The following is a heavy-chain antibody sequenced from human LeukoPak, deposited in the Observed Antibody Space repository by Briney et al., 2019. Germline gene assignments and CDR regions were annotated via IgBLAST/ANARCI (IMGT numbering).Heavy chain of an antibody. CDR3: ARSLGEVVVVAGLTPYYFDY. J-gene: IGHJ4*02. CDR1: GYTFTSYG. Sequence: ASVKVSCKASGYTFTSYGISWVRQAPGQGLEWMGWISAYNGNTNYAQKLQGRVTMTTDTSTSTAYMELRSLRSDDTAVYYCARSLGEVVVVAGLTPYYFDYWGQGTLVTVSS. CDR2: ISAYNGNT. D-gene: IGHD2-15*01. V-gene: IGHV1-18*01.